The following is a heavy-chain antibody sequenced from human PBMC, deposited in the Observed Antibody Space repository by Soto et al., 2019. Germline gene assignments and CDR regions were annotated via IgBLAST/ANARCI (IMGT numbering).Heavy chain of an antibody. CDR1: GGTFSSYA. CDR2: IIPIFGTA. CDR3: ARGGTMVRGVIRHYGMDV. Sequence: SVKVSCKASGGTFSSYAISWVRQAPGQGLEWMGGIIPIFGTANYAQKFQGRVTITADESTSTAYMELSSLRSEDTAVYYCARGGTMVRGVIRHYGMDVWGQGTTVTVSS. D-gene: IGHD3-10*01. J-gene: IGHJ6*02. V-gene: IGHV1-69*13.